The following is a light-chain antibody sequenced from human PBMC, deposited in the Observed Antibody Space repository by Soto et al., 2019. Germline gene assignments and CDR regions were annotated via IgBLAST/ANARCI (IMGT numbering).Light chain of an antibody. CDR1: QSLSNNF. V-gene: IGKV3-20*01. CDR2: GAS. Sequence: DIVLTQSPGTLSLSPGDRAALSCGASQSLSNNFLAWYQQKPGQAPRLLISGASSRATGIPDRVSGSGSGTDFTLTINRLEPEDFAVYYCQQYGNFPYTFGQGTKLEIK. J-gene: IGKJ2*01. CDR3: QQYGNFPYT.